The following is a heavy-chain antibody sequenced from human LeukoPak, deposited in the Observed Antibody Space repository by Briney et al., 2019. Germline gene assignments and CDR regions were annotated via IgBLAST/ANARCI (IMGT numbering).Heavy chain of an antibody. Sequence: GESLKISCKGSGYSFTSYWIGWVRQMPGKGLEWMGIIYPGDSDTRYSPSFQGQVTISADKSISTAYLQWSSLKSSDTAMYYCARRYYYDSSGSTGMDYWGQGTLVTVSS. J-gene: IGHJ4*02. V-gene: IGHV5-51*01. CDR2: IYPGDSDT. CDR1: GYSFTSYW. CDR3: ARRYYYDSSGSTGMDY. D-gene: IGHD3-22*01.